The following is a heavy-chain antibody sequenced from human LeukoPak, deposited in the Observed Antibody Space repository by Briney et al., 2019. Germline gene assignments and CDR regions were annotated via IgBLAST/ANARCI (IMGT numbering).Heavy chain of an antibody. V-gene: IGHV3-7*03. CDR1: GFTFSSYW. D-gene: IGHD1-26*01. CDR3: VKDSPPRYSGSPPAY. J-gene: IGHJ4*02. CDR2: INKDGGEK. Sequence: GGSLGLSCAASGFTFSSYWMSWVRQALGKGLEWVANINKDGGEKYYVDSVKGRFTISRDNAKNSLYLQMNSLRADDTAVYYCVKDSPPRYSGSPPAYWGQGTLVTVSS.